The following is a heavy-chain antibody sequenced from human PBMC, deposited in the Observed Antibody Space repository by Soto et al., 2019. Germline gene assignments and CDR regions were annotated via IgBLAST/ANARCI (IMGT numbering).Heavy chain of an antibody. CDR1: GYTFSGYA. V-gene: IGHV1-3*01. D-gene: IGHD1-1*01. J-gene: IGHJ4*02. CDR2: IDANNGKT. Sequence: GASVKVSCKASGYTFSGYAIHWVRQAPGQRPEWMGWIDANNGKTKYSAKFQGRVTITRDTSATTAYMELSRLSSEDTAVYYCARGRWTQRTAHYYLDYWGQGSLVTVSS. CDR3: ARGRWTQRTAHYYLDY.